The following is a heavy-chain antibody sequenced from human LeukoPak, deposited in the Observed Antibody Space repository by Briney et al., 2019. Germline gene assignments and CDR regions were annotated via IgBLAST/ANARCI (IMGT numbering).Heavy chain of an antibody. CDR1: GGSITNYY. J-gene: IGHJ4*02. V-gene: IGHV4-59*08. CDR3: ARHYGSGTYPLDY. CDR2: IHSSGRT. D-gene: IGHD3-10*01. Sequence: SETLSLTCTVSGGSITNYYWSWMRQSTGEGLEWIAFIHSSGRTKSNPSLESRVTMSVDTSKNQFSLKLTSLTAADTAVYYCARHYGSGTYPLDYWGQGTLVTVSS.